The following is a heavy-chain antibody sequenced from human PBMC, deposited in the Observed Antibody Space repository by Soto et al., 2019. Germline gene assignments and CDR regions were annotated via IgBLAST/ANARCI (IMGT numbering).Heavy chain of an antibody. CDR3: ARHGPIAAAGTVLDY. D-gene: IGHD6-13*01. CDR1: GGSISNYY. J-gene: IGHJ4*02. Sequence: SETLSLTCTVSGGSISNYYWSWLRQPPGKGLEWIGYIYYSGSTRYNPSLKSRVTISVDTSKNQFSLKLSSVTAADTAVYYCARHGPIAAAGTVLDYWGQGTLVTVS. CDR2: IYYSGST. V-gene: IGHV4-59*08.